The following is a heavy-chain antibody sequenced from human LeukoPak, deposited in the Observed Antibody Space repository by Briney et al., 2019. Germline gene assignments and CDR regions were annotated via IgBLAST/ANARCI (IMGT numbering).Heavy chain of an antibody. CDR3: ARFLPDCSSTSCYPVYYYDSSGVDAFDI. V-gene: IGHV1-46*01. D-gene: IGHD2-2*01. J-gene: IGHJ3*02. CDR2: INPSGGST. CDR1: GYTFTSYY. Sequence: ASVKVSCKASGYTFTSYYMHWVRQAPGQGLEWVGIINPSGGSTSYAQKFQGRVTMTRDTSTSTVYMELSSLRSEDTAVYYCARFLPDCSSTSCYPVYYYDSSGVDAFDIWGQGTMVTVSS.